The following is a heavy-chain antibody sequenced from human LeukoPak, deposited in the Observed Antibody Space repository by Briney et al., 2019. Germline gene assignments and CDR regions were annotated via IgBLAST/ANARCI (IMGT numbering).Heavy chain of an antibody. CDR2: ISGSGGST. J-gene: IGHJ4*02. Sequence: GGSLRLSCAASGFTFSNYGMSWVRQAPGKGLEWVSGISGSGGSTYYADSVKGRFTISRDNSKNTLYLQMNSLRAEDSAVYYRARGLHRRCSGGICYQPFDYWGQGTLVTVSS. D-gene: IGHD2-15*01. V-gene: IGHV3-23*01. CDR3: ARGLHRRCSGGICYQPFDY. CDR1: GFTFSNYG.